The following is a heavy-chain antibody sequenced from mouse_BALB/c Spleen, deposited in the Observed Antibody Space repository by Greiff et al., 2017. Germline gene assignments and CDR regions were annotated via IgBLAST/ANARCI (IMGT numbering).Heavy chain of an antibody. V-gene: IGHV3-8*02. CDR3: ASGDYGNHWFAY. Sequence: EVKLMESGPSLVKPSQTLSLTCSVTGDSITSGYWNWIRKFPGNKLEYMGYISYSGSTYYNPSLKSRISITRDTSKNQYYLQLNSVTTEDTATYYCASGDYGNHWFAYWGQGTLVTVSA. CDR2: ISYSGST. CDR1: GDSITSGY. D-gene: IGHD2-1*01. J-gene: IGHJ3*01.